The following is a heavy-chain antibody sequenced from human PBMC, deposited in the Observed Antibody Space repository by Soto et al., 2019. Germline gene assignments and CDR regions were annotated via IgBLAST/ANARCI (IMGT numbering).Heavy chain of an antibody. V-gene: IGHV1-69*12. Sequence: QVQLVQSGAEVKKPGSSVKVSCKVSGGTFSNYAIDWVRLAPGHGLEWMGGIVPIFGTTYYTQKFQGRAKIIADDSTTTGYLAMSSLRSEDTAIYYCARVEAVAGLYNYPGLDVWGQGTAVTVSS. D-gene: IGHD6-19*01. CDR2: IVPIFGTT. CDR1: GGTFSNYA. CDR3: ARVEAVAGLYNYPGLDV. J-gene: IGHJ6*02.